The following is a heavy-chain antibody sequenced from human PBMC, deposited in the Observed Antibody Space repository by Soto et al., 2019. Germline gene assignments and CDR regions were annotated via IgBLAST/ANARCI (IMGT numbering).Heavy chain of an antibody. Sequence: SETLSLTCAAYGGSFSGYYWSWIRQPPGKGLEWIGEINHSGSTNYNPSLKSRVTISVDTSKNQFSLKLSSVTAADTAVYYCARAPPLRIAAAGNAFDIWGQGTMVTVSS. V-gene: IGHV4-34*01. CDR1: GGSFSGYY. CDR3: ARAPPLRIAAAGNAFDI. D-gene: IGHD6-13*01. CDR2: INHSGST. J-gene: IGHJ3*02.